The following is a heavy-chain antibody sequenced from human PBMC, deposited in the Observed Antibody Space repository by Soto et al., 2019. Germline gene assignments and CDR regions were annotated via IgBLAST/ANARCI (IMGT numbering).Heavy chain of an antibody. CDR1: GFTFSSFG. Sequence: QVQLVESGGGVVQPGRSLRLSCAASGFTFSSFGMHWVRQAPGKGLEWVALIGDNDRHKNYADSVKGRFTISRDTTKNPVHLHMDSLRAEDKAVYYCARDWLGRAFDHWGQGTLVTVSS. D-gene: IGHD6-19*01. V-gene: IGHV3-33*01. J-gene: IGHJ4*02. CDR2: IGDNDRHK. CDR3: ARDWLGRAFDH.